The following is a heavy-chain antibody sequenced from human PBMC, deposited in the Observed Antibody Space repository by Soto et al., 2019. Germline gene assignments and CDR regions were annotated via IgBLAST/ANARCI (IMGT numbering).Heavy chain of an antibody. D-gene: IGHD2-2*02. V-gene: IGHV3-23*01. CDR2: ISNSGDTT. CDR1: GFIFSSYA. J-gene: IGHJ4*02. CDR3: ARGAIIKVPAAINYFDF. Sequence: GGSLRLSCAASGFIFSSYALSWVRRAPGKGLEWVSTISNSGDTTYYADSVKGRFTISRDKSKNTLSLQMNSLRAEDTAVYFCARGAIIKVPAAINYFDFWGQGTLVTVSS.